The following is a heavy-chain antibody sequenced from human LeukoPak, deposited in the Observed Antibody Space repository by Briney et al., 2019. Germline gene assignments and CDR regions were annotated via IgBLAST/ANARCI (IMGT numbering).Heavy chain of an antibody. CDR3: AKVCGGDCSSDAFDI. Sequence: GGSLRLSCAASGFTFSSYWMSWVRQAPGKGLEWVANIKQDGSEKYYVGSVKGRFTISRDNAENSLYLQMNSLRTEDTALYYCAKVCGGDCSSDAFDIWGQGTMVTVSS. D-gene: IGHD2-21*02. V-gene: IGHV3-7*05. CDR1: GFTFSSYW. CDR2: IKQDGSEK. J-gene: IGHJ3*02.